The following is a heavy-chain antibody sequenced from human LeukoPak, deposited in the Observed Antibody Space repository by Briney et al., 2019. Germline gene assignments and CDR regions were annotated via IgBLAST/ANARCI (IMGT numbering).Heavy chain of an antibody. V-gene: IGHV3-30-3*01. D-gene: IGHD1-20*01. CDR2: ISYDGSNK. CDR3: AKVINWYGDY. CDR1: GFTFSSYA. J-gene: IGHJ4*02. Sequence: GGSLRLSCAASGFTFSSYAMHWVRQAPGKGLEWVAVISYDGSNKYYADSVKGRFTISRDNSKNTLFLQMNSLRTEDTAVYYCAKVINWYGDYWGQGTLVTVSS.